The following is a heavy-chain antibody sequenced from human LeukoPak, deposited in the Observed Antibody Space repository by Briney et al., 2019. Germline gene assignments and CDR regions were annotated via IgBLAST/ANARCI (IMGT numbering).Heavy chain of an antibody. CDR2: INSDGSST. Sequence: GGSLRLSCAASGFTFSYYWMHWVRQAPGKGLVWVSRINSDGSSTSYADSVEGRFTISRDNAKNTLYLQMNSLTAEDTAVYYCASPRGGSRPGYWGQGTLVTVSS. D-gene: IGHD2-2*01. V-gene: IGHV3-74*01. CDR1: GFTFSYYW. CDR3: ASPRGGSRPGY. J-gene: IGHJ4*02.